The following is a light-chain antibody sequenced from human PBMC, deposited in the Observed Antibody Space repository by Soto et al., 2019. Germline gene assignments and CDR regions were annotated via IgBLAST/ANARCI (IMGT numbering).Light chain of an antibody. CDR3: QSYDSSLSGVV. Sequence: QSVLTQPPSVSGAPGQRVTISCTGSGTNIGAHYDVHWYQQIPGAAPKFLIYGNSNRPSGVPDRFSGSKSGTSASLAVTGLRAEDAGDYYCQSYDSSLSGVVFGGGTKLTVL. J-gene: IGLJ2*01. V-gene: IGLV1-40*01. CDR1: GTNIGAHYD. CDR2: GNS.